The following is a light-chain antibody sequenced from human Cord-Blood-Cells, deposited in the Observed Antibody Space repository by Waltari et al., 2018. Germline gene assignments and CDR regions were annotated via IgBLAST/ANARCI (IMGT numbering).Light chain of an antibody. V-gene: IGKV4-1*01. J-gene: IGKJ2*01. CDR2: WAS. CDR1: QSALYSSNNKNY. Sequence: DIVMTQSPDSLAVSLGERATINCKSSQSALYSSNNKNYLAWYQQKPGQPPKLLIYWASTRESGVPDRFSGSGSWTDFTLTISSLQAEDVAVYYCQQYYSTPYTFGQGTKLEIK. CDR3: QQYYSTPYT.